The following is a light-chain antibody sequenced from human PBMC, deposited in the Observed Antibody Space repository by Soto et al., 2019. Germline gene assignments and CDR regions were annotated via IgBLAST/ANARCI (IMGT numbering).Light chain of an antibody. V-gene: IGKV3-15*01. CDR1: QSVSSN. Sequence: EIVMTQSPATLSVSPGERATLSCRSSQSVSSNLAWYQQKPGQAPRLLIYGASTRATGIPAMFSGSGSGTDFNLTISNLQSEDFAIYFCQQYNNWPPDRTFGQGTKVEIK. CDR2: GAS. J-gene: IGKJ1*01. CDR3: QQYNNWPPDRT.